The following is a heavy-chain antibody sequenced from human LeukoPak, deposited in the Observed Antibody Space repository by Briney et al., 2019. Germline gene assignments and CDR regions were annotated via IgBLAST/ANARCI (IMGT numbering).Heavy chain of an antibody. CDR2: IIPIFGTA. V-gene: IGHV1-69*06. Sequence: ASVKVSCKASGDTFSTSAISWVRQAPGQGLEWMGGIIPIFGTAYYAQQFQGRVTITADKSTSTAYMELSSLRSEDTAVYYCAREGYGSGSYLFDYWGQGTLVTVSS. J-gene: IGHJ4*02. CDR3: AREGYGSGSYLFDY. D-gene: IGHD3-10*01. CDR1: GDTFSTSA.